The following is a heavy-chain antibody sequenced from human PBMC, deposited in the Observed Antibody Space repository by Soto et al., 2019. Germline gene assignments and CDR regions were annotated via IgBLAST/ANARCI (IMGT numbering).Heavy chain of an antibody. Sequence: SVKVSCKASGGTFSSYTISWVRQAPGQGLEWMGRIIPILGIANYAQKFQGRVTITADKSTSTAYMELSSLRSEDTAVYYCATLLPVIAVAGSGAFDIWGQGTMVTVSS. CDR2: IIPILGIA. V-gene: IGHV1-69*02. CDR1: GGTFSSYT. J-gene: IGHJ3*02. D-gene: IGHD6-19*01. CDR3: ATLLPVIAVAGSGAFDI.